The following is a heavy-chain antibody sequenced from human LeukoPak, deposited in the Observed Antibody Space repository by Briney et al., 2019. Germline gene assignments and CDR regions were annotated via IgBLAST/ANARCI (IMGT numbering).Heavy chain of an antibody. D-gene: IGHD3-22*01. CDR1: GGSISSSNW. J-gene: IGHJ4*02. CDR2: IYHSGST. CDR3: AREPPIAANSSGYLTH. Sequence: KTSGTLSLTCAVSGGSISSSNWWSWVRQPPGKGLEWIGEIYHSGSTNYNPSLKSRVTISVDKSKNQFSLKLSSVTAADTAVHYCAREPPIAANSSGYLTHWGQGTLVTVSS. V-gene: IGHV4-4*02.